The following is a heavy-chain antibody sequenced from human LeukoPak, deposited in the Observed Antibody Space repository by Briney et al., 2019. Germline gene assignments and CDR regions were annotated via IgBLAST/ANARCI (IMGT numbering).Heavy chain of an antibody. Sequence: SETLSLTCTVSGGSISSYYWSWIRQPPGKGLEWIGYIYYSGSTNYNPSLKSRVTISVDTSKNQFSLKLSSVTAADTAVYYCARGTMIDYYYYMDVWGKGTTVTISS. CDR3: ARGTMIDYYYYMDV. CDR1: GGSISSYY. J-gene: IGHJ6*03. V-gene: IGHV4-59*01. CDR2: IYYSGST. D-gene: IGHD3-22*01.